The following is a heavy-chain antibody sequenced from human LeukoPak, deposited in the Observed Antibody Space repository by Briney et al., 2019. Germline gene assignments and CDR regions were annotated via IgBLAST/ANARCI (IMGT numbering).Heavy chain of an antibody. V-gene: IGHV4-38-2*01. J-gene: IGHJ4*02. CDR1: GYSISSGYY. CDR3: TRVAVPGTVDY. CDR2: TYHSEST. D-gene: IGHD6-19*01. Sequence: SETLSLTCAVSGYSISSGYYWGWIRQPPGKGLEWIRSTYHSESTYYNPSLKSRVTISVDTSKNQFSLKLASVTATDTAVYYCTRVAVPGTVDYWGQGTLVTVSS.